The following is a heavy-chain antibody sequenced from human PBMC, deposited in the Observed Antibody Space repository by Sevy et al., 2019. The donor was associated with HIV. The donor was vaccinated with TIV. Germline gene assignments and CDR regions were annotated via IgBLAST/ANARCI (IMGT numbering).Heavy chain of an antibody. CDR3: ARGNQGVPSAIHDWFDP. D-gene: IGHD2-2*01. CDR2: FIPIFGKT. V-gene: IGHV1-69*13. J-gene: IGHJ5*02. Sequence: ASVKVSCKTSGGIFSNYVMHWVRQAPGQGLEWMGGFIPIFGKTKYAQKFQGRVTLTADESTGTAYMELSSLTSEDTAVYFCARGNQGVPSAIHDWFDPWGHGTLVTVSS. CDR1: GGIFSNYV.